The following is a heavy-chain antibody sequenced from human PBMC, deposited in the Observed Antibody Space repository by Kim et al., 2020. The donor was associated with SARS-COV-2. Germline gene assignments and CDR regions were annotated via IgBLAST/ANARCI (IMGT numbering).Heavy chain of an antibody. J-gene: IGHJ6*02. CDR3: AKGFELLWFGELLPDYGMDV. V-gene: IGHV3-30*18. CDR1: GFTFSSYG. CDR2: ISYDGSNK. Sequence: GGSLRLSCAASGFTFSSYGMHWVRQAPGKGLEWVAVISYDGSNKYYADSVKGRFTISRDNSKNTLYLQMNSLRAEDTAVYYCAKGFELLWFGELLPDYGMDVWGQGTTVTVSS. D-gene: IGHD3-10*01.